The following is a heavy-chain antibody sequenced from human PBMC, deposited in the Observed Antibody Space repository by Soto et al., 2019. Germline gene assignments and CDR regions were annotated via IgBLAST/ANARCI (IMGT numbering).Heavy chain of an antibody. D-gene: IGHD6-19*01. V-gene: IGHV3-30*18. CDR3: AKGGRQWLVTSDFNY. CDR2: VSHDGRNK. J-gene: IGHJ4*02. CDR1: GFTFSDYA. Sequence: VQLVESGGGVVQPGRSLRLSCAASGFTFSDYAMHWVRQAPGKGLEWVADVSHDGRNKHYADSVKGRFTISRDSSKNTVSLEMTSLRAEATAVYYCAKGGRQWLVTSDFNYWGQGALVTVSS.